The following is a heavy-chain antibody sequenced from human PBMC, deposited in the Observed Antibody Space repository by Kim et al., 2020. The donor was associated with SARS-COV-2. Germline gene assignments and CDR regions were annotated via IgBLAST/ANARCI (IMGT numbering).Heavy chain of an antibody. CDR3: TTHHYYDSSGYSAWGGMDV. V-gene: IGHV3-15*01. CDR1: GFTFSNAW. J-gene: IGHJ6*02. CDR2: IKSKTDGGTT. D-gene: IGHD3-22*01. Sequence: GGSLRLSCAASGFTFSNAWMSWVRQAPGKGLEWVGRIKSKTDGGTTDYAAPVKGRFTISRDDPKNTLYLQMNSLKTEDTAVYYCTTHHYYDSSGYSAWGGMDVWGQGTTVTVSS.